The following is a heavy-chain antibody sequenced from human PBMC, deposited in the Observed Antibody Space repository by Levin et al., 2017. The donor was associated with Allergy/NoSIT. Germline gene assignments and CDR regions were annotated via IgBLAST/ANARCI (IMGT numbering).Heavy chain of an antibody. Sequence: PGGSLRLSCAASGFTFNKFGMHWVRQGPGKGLEWVAVISFDASQEYYADSVKGRFTISRDNSKNTLYLQMNSLRPEDTAVYFCAKIGDCSSGVCFWENLHDAFDVWGQGTMVSVSS. CDR2: ISFDASQE. V-gene: IGHV3-30*18. CDR3: AKIGDCSSGVCFWENLHDAFDV. CDR1: GFTFNKFG. J-gene: IGHJ3*01. D-gene: IGHD2-21*02.